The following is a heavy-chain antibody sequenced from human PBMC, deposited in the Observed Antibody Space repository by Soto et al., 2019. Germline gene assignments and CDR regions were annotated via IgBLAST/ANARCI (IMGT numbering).Heavy chain of an antibody. CDR2: INPSGGST. CDR1: GYTFTSYY. D-gene: IGHD6-19*01. J-gene: IGHJ3*02. CDR3: ARGLPMGIAVAGGAFDI. Sequence: ASVKVSCKASGYTFTSYYMHWVRQAPGQGLEWMGIINPSGGSTSYAQKFQGRVTMTRDTSTSTVYMELSSLRSEDTAVYYCARGLPMGIAVAGGAFDIWGQGTMVTFSS. V-gene: IGHV1-46*03.